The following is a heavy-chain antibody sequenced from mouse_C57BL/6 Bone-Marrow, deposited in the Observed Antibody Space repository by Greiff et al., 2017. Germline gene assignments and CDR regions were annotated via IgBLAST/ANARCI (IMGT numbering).Heavy chain of an antibody. D-gene: IGHD1-1*01. J-gene: IGHJ2*01. CDR2: IYPGSGST. V-gene: IGHV1-55*01. Sequence: VQLQQPGAELVKPGDSVKMSCKASGYTFTSYWITWVKPRPGQGLEWIGDIYPGSGSTNYNEKFKSKATLTVDTSASTSYMQLSSLTSEDSAVYYCASGFITTASEYFDYWGQGTTLTVSS. CDR3: ASGFITTASEYFDY. CDR1: GYTFTSYW.